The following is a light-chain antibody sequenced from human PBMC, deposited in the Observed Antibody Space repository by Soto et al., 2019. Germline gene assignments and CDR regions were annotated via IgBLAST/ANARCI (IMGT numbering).Light chain of an antibody. CDR3: SSYKKFDTQV. V-gene: IGLV2-14*01. CDR2: EVS. Sequence: QSVLTQPGAVSGSPGQSITIACTGSSSDIGGFHYVSWYQQYPGKAPKLIIFEVSNRPSGVSHRFSGSKSGNTASLTISELQTEDEADYYCSSYKKFDTQVFGTGTKVTV. CDR1: SSDIGGFHY. J-gene: IGLJ1*01.